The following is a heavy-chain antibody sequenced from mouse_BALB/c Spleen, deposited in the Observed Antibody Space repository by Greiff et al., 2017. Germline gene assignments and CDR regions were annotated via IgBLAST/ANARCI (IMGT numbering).Heavy chain of an antibody. CDR1: GFTFTDYY. J-gene: IGHJ3*01. Sequence: EVNVVESGGGLVQPGGSLRLSCATSGFTFTDYYMSWVRQPPGKALEWLGFIRNKANGYTTEYSASVKGRFTISRDNSQSILYLQMNTLRAEDSATYYCARGGNSWFAYWGQGTLVTVSA. CDR2: IRNKANGYTT. CDR3: ARGGNSWFAY. D-gene: IGHD2-1*01. V-gene: IGHV7-3*02.